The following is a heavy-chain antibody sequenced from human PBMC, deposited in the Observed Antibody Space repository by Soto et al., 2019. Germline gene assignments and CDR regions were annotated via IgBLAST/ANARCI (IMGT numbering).Heavy chain of an antibody. CDR3: ATGSELMADH. Sequence: APVSTSTLYAMDWVRQAPGKGLEWVASILYDGSKEYSAAPVKGRFTISRDNSKNTLYLQMERLRVEDMAVSSCATGSELMADHWGQGTPV. V-gene: IGHV3-30*03. D-gene: IGHD1-26*01. CDR2: ILYDGSKE. CDR1: VSTSTLYA. J-gene: IGHJ4*02.